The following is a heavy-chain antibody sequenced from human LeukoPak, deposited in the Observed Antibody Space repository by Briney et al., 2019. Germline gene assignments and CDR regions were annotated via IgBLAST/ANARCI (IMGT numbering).Heavy chain of an antibody. CDR2: MCGTAGCT. D-gene: IGHD3-22*01. Sequence: PGGSLTLSCQASGFTFYMYAMSWVSQAPGKGLEWVASMCGTAGCTFYPDSVKGRFTISRDNSKNVLYLRMNSLAAEDTAIYYCAKDRPNFHENSGHYYRRDGDSWGQGTLVTVSS. CDR3: AKDRPNFHENSGHYYRRDGDS. V-gene: IGHV3-23*01. CDR1: GFTFYMYA. J-gene: IGHJ5*01.